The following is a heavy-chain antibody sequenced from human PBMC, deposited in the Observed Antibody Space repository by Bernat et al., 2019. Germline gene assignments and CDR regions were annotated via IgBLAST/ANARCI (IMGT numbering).Heavy chain of an antibody. CDR1: GYTFTSYD. D-gene: IGHD3-3*01. J-gene: IGHJ4*02. CDR3: AREAAYDFWSGVDY. V-gene: IGHV1-18*01. CDR2: ISPYNGNT. Sequence: QVQLVQSGVEVRRPGASVTVSYKASGYTFTSYDFSWVRQAPGQGLEWMGWISPYNGNTNYAQKFQGRGTMTTDTSTSTVYMELRSLRSDDTAVYYCAREAAYDFWSGVDYGGQGTLVTVSS.